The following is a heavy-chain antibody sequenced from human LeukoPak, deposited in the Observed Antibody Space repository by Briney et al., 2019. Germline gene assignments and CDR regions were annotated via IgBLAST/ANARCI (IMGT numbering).Heavy chain of an antibody. CDR2: ISGTSSYI. D-gene: IGHD3-10*01. V-gene: IGHV3-21*01. CDR1: GFTFSNYG. J-gene: IGHJ4*02. Sequence: GGSLRLSCGASGFTFSNYGMLWVRQAPGKGLEWVSFISGTSSYIYYADSVKGRFTISRDNAKNSLYLQMNSLRAEDTAVYYCARGEYGSGSYHTDYWGQGTLVTVSS. CDR3: ARGEYGSGSYHTDY.